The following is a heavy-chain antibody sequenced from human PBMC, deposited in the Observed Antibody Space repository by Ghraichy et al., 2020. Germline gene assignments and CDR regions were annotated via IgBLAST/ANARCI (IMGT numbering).Heavy chain of an antibody. CDR1: GFTFGTYA. CDR2: ISGSGGST. J-gene: IGHJ5*02. D-gene: IGHD3-10*01. V-gene: IGHV3-23*01. CDR3: ATADSGTYFGWFDP. Sequence: GGSLRLSCAASGFTFGTYAMSWVRQAPGKGLEWVSAISGSGGSTYYADSVKGRFTISRDNFKNTLYLQVNSLRAEDTAVYYCATADSGTYFGWFDPWGQGTLVTVSS.